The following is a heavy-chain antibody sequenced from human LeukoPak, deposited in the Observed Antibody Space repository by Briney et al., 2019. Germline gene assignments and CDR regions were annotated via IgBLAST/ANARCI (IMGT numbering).Heavy chain of an antibody. CDR2: IFPILGIA. CDR1: GGTFSSYA. J-gene: IGHJ4*02. CDR3: ARVVDDSRSDYFDY. D-gene: IGHD3-22*01. V-gene: IGHV1-69*04. Sequence: GASVKVSCKASGGTFSSYAISWVRQAPGQGLEWMGRIFPILGIANYAQKFQGRVTITADKSTSTAYMELSSLRSEDTAVYYCARVVDDSRSDYFDYWGQGTLVTVSS.